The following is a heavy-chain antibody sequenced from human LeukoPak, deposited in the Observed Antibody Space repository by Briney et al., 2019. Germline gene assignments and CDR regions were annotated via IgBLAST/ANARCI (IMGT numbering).Heavy chain of an antibody. Sequence: ASVKVSCKASGYAFINYGITWVRQAPGQGLEWMGWSSPYNGKTNYAQKLQGRVTMTTDTSTNTAYMELRSLRSDDTAVYYCARDPSNSGYDYLYYFDYWGQGTLVTVSS. J-gene: IGHJ4*02. CDR2: SSPYNGKT. V-gene: IGHV1-18*01. CDR3: ARDPSNSGYDYLYYFDY. CDR1: GYAFINYG. D-gene: IGHD5-12*01.